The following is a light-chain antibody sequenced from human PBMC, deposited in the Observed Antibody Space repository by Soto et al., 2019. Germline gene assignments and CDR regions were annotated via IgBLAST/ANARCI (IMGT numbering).Light chain of an antibody. Sequence: GVPDRFSGSKSGNTASLTISGLQPEDEADYYCTSYTSSDSFVFGTGTKVTVL. J-gene: IGLJ1*01. CDR3: TSYTSSDSFV. V-gene: IGLV2-18*02.